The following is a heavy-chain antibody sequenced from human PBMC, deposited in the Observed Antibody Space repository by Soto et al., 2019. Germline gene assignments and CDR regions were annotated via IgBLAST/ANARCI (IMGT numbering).Heavy chain of an antibody. CDR1: GFTFSSYW. J-gene: IGHJ6*02. CDR3: VRGHSGCYCFYYGMDV. CDR2: IKHYGIEK. Sequence: GGSLRLSCAASGFTFSSYWMSWVRQAPGKGLEWVANIKHYGIEKYYVDSVKGRFTISRDNAKNSLYLQRNSLRAEDTAVYYCVRGHSGCYCFYYGMDVWGQGTTVTVSS. D-gene: IGHD1-26*01. V-gene: IGHV3-7*01.